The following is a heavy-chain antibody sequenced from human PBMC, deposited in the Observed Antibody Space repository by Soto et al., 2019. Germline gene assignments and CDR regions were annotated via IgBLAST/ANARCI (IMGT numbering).Heavy chain of an antibody. CDR3: ARTPFGPSGYYYFDY. Sequence: GESLKISCKGSGYSFTSYWIGWVRQMPGKGLEWMGIIYPGDSDTGYSPSFQGQVTISADKSISTAYLQWSSLKASDTAMYYCARTPFGPSGYYYFDYWGQGTLVTVSS. CDR1: GYSFTSYW. J-gene: IGHJ4*02. D-gene: IGHD3-3*01. V-gene: IGHV5-51*01. CDR2: IYPGDSDT.